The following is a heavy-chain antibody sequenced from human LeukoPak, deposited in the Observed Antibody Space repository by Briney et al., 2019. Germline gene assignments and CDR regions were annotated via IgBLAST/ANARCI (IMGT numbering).Heavy chain of an antibody. J-gene: IGHJ4*02. CDR2: IYYSGST. D-gene: IGHD6-6*01. V-gene: IGHV4-59*08. CDR1: GGSISSHY. Sequence: PSETLSLTCTVSGGSISSHYWSWIRQPPGKGLEWIGYIYYSGSTNYNPSLKSRVTISVDTSKNQFSLKLSSVTAADTAVYYCARTSIAARNFDYWGQGTLVTVSS. CDR3: ARTSIAARNFDY.